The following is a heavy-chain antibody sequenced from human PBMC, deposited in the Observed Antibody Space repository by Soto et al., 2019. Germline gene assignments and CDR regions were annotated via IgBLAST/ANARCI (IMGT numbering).Heavy chain of an antibody. J-gene: IGHJ4*02. D-gene: IGHD3-22*01. CDR2: IKSKTDGGTT. Sequence: CAASXFTFSNAWMSWVRQAPGKGLEWVGRIKSKTDGGTTDYAAPVKGRFTISRDDSKNTLYLQMNSLKTEDTAVYYCTTDYYYDSSGYYPYYFDYWGQGTLVTVSS. V-gene: IGHV3-15*01. CDR1: XFTFSNAW. CDR3: TTDYYYDSSGYYPYYFDY.